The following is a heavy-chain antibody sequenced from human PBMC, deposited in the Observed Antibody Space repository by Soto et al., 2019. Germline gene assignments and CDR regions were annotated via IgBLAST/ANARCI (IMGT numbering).Heavy chain of an antibody. J-gene: IGHJ6*02. CDR3: AGEGLRYFDWLGPDYYYGMDV. Sequence: HPGGSLRLSCAASGFTFSSYEMNWVRQAPGKGLEWVSYISSSGSTIYYADSVKGRFTISRDNAKNSLYLQMNSLRAEDTAVYYCAGEGLRYFDWLGPDYYYGMDVWGQGTTVTVSS. CDR2: ISSSGSTI. V-gene: IGHV3-48*03. CDR1: GFTFSSYE. D-gene: IGHD3-9*01.